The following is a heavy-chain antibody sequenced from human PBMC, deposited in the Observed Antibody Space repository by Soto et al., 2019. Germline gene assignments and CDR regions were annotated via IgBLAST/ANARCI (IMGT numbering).Heavy chain of an antibody. Sequence: QITLKESGPTLVKPTQTLTLTCTFSGFSLSTSGVGVGWIRQPPGKALEWLGIIFWDDDKRYRPSLKSRLTITKDTSKNQLVLTMTNMDPVDTATYYCAQLLWKQLWPRAPVVNWGQGTPVTVSS. CDR2: IFWDDDK. V-gene: IGHV2-5*02. J-gene: IGHJ4*02. CDR1: GFSLSTSGVG. CDR3: AQLLWKQLWPRAPVVN. D-gene: IGHD5-18*01.